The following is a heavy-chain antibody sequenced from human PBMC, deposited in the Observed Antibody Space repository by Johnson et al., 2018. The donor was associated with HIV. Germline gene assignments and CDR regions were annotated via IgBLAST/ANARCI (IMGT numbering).Heavy chain of an antibody. CDR2: ISYDGSNK. CDR3: ARVVPYAFDL. J-gene: IGHJ3*01. D-gene: IGHD6-6*01. Sequence: WIRQAPGKGLEWVAVISYDGSNKYYVDSVKGRFTIPRDNAKNSLYLQMNSLRAEDTAVYFCARVVPYAFDLWGQGTMVTVSS. V-gene: IGHV3-33*05.